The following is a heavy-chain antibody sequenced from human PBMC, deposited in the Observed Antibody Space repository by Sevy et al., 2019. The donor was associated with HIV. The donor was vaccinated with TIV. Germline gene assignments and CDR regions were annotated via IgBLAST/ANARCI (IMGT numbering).Heavy chain of an antibody. CDR1: VGSFSGYY. CDR2: IMPGGIT. Sequence: SETLSLTCAVYVGSFSGYYWTWIQQPPGKGLEWIGEIMPGGITNYNPSLKSRVTISIDTSKNQFSLKVKSVTAADTAIYYCARGQWEHPFWGQGTQVTVSS. D-gene: IGHD1-26*01. CDR3: ARGQWEHPF. V-gene: IGHV4-34*01. J-gene: IGHJ4*02.